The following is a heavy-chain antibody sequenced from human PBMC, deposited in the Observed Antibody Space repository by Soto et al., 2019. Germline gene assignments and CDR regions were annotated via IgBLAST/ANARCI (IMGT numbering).Heavy chain of an antibody. J-gene: IGHJ6*02. D-gene: IGHD3-16*01. V-gene: IGHV3-23*01. Sequence: EVQLLESGGGLVQPGGSLRLSCAASGFTFSSYTLSWVRQAPGKGLEWVSAIRASGSDTFYADSVKGRFTISRDNSKNTLYLQMNSLGAEDTAIYYCAKRGDYYYYGMNVWGQGTTVTVSS. CDR3: AKRGDYYYYGMNV. CDR2: IRASGSDT. CDR1: GFTFSSYT.